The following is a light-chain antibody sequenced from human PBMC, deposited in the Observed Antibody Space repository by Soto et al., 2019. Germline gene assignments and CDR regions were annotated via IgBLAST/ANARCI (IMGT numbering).Light chain of an antibody. J-gene: IGKJ3*01. V-gene: IGKV1-9*01. CDR3: QQFNSYPLT. Sequence: DIQLTQSPSFLSASVGDRVTITCRASQGISSYLAWYQQKPGKAPKLLIYGASTLQSGVTSRFSGSGSGTEFTLTISTLQPEDVATYCCQQFNSYPLTFGPGTKVDIK. CDR2: GAS. CDR1: QGISSY.